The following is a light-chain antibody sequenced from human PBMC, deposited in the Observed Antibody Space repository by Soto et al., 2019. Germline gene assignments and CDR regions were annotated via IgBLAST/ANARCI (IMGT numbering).Light chain of an antibody. CDR3: KQATHYPWT. J-gene: IGKJ1*01. CDR2: NVS. Sequence: DIQMTQSPSTLSGSVGDKVTITCLASQTISSWLAWYQQKPGKSPKLLIYNVSSLESGVPSRFSGSGSGTDFTLNISSLEADDFAAYYCKQATHYPWTFGQGTKVDIK. V-gene: IGKV1-5*01. CDR1: QTISSW.